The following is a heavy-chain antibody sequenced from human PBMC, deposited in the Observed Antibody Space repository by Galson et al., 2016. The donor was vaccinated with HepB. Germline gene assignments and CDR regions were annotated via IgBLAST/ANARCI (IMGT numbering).Heavy chain of an antibody. CDR2: ICDSGST. CDR1: GGSVNRYC. Sequence: SETLSLTCTVSGGSVNRYCWNWIRQPPGQGLEWIGFICDSGSTDYNPSLTGRVTCSLDTSKNQFSLTLTSVTAADTAVYYCARWPIPRGNNYYGLDVWGQGTTVTVS. J-gene: IGHJ6*02. V-gene: IGHV4-59*02. CDR3: ARWPIPRGNNYYGLDV. D-gene: IGHD1/OR15-1a*01.